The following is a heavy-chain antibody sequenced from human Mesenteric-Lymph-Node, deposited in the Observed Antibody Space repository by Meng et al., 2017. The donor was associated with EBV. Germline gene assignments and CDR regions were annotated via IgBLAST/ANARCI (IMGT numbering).Heavy chain of an antibody. CDR3: ARGDDSGDYACSS. CDR2: IIPIYGRA. D-gene: IGHD4-17*01. J-gene: IGHJ5*02. V-gene: IGHV1-69*01. CDR1: GGSFNSYA. Sequence: LQVVQSGAEVKKPGSSVKVSCRISGGSFNSYAISWVRQAPGQGLEGMGGIIPIYGRANYAQRFQGRVTITADESTSTAYMELSILTSEDTAVYYCARGDDSGDYACSSWGQGTLVTVSS.